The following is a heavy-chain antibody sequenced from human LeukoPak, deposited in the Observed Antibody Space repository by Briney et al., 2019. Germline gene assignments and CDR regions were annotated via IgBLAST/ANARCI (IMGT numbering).Heavy chain of an antibody. Sequence: PGGSLRLSCAASGFTVSNNYMSWVRQAPGKGLEWVAVISYDGSNKYYADSVKGRFTISRDNSKNTLYLQMNSLRAENTAVYYCAKDLGGYEYFDYWGQGTLVNVSS. CDR3: AKDLGGYEYFDY. CDR2: ISYDGSNK. V-gene: IGHV3-30*18. D-gene: IGHD5-12*01. CDR1: GFTVSNNY. J-gene: IGHJ4*02.